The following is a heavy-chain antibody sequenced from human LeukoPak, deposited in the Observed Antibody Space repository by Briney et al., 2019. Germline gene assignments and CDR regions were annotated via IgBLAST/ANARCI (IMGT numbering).Heavy chain of an antibody. V-gene: IGHV3-48*03. J-gene: IGHJ4*02. CDR1: GFTFSSYE. CDR2: ISSSGSTI. Sequence: GGSLRLSCAASGFTFSSYEMNWVRQAPGKGLEWVSYISSSGSTIYYADSVKGRFTISRDNAKNSLYLQMNSLGAEDTAVYYCARDDYGSGSLDYWGQGTLVTVSS. CDR3: ARDDYGSGSLDY. D-gene: IGHD3-10*01.